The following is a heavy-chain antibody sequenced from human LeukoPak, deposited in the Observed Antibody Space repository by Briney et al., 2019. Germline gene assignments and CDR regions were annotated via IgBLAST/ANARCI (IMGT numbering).Heavy chain of an antibody. J-gene: IGHJ3*02. Sequence: EASVTVSCKASGYTFTSYAMHWVRQAPGQRLEWMGWINAGNGNTKYSQKFQGRVTITRDTSASTAYMELSSLRSEDTAVYYCARWGSPYCGGDCYSSADAFDIWGQGTMVTVSS. CDR2: INAGNGNT. V-gene: IGHV1-3*01. D-gene: IGHD2-21*02. CDR3: ARWGSPYCGGDCYSSADAFDI. CDR1: GYTFTSYA.